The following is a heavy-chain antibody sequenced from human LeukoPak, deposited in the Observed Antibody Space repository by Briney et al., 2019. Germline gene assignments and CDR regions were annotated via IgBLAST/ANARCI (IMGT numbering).Heavy chain of an antibody. Sequence: GGSLRLSCAASGFTFSSYGMHWVRQAPGKGLEWVAFIRYDGSNKYYADSVKGRFTISRDNSKDTLYLQMNSLRAEDTAVYYCANQFCTTLNYYYYYGMDVWGQGTTVTVSS. V-gene: IGHV3-30*02. CDR3: ANQFCTTLNYYYYYGMDV. D-gene: IGHD1-1*01. J-gene: IGHJ6*02. CDR2: IRYDGSNK. CDR1: GFTFSSYG.